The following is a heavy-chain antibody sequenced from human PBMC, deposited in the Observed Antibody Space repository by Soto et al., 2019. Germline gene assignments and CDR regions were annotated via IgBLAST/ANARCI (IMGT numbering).Heavy chain of an antibody. J-gene: IGHJ6*02. CDR1: GFSLNTNAVG. V-gene: IGHV2-5*02. CDR2: IYWDDDK. Sequence: QITLKESGPTLVKPTQTLTLTCTFSGFSLNTNAVGVAWIRQPPGKALEWIALIYWDDDKRYSPSLKSRLTITKDTSKNQVVLTMTNMDPVDTATYYCAHRHANCCMEVWGQGTTVTVSS. D-gene: IGHD2-21*01. CDR3: AHRHANCCMEV.